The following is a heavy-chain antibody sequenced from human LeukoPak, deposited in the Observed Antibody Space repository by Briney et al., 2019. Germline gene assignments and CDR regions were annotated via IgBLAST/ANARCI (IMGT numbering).Heavy chain of an antibody. D-gene: IGHD6-13*01. CDR2: ISYDGSNK. CDR3: ARETAAALYFDY. Sequence: GGSLRLSCAASGFTFSSYAMHWVRQAPGKGLERVAVISYDGSNKYYADSVKGRFTISRDNSKNTLYLQMNSLRAEDTAVYYCARETAAALYFDYWGQGTLVTVSS. CDR1: GFTFSSYA. V-gene: IGHV3-30*04. J-gene: IGHJ4*02.